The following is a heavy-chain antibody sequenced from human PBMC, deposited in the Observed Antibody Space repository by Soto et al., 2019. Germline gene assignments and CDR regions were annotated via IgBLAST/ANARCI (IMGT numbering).Heavy chain of an antibody. J-gene: IGHJ6*02. D-gene: IGHD3-22*01. V-gene: IGHV3-23*01. CDR3: AKVSPDDSSGYYYLLYYYYGMDV. Sequence: PGGSLRLSCAASGFTFSSYAMSWVRQAPGKGLEWVSAISGSGGSTYYADSVKGRFTISRDNSKNTLYLQMNSLRAEDTAVYYCAKVSPDDSSGYYYLLYYYYGMDVWGQGTTVTVSS. CDR1: GFTFSSYA. CDR2: ISGSGGST.